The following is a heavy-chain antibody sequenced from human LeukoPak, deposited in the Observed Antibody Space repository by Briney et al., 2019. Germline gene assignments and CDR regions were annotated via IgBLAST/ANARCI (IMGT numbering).Heavy chain of an antibody. Sequence: SESLSLTCTVSGGSISSGGYYWGWIRQPPGKGLEWIGEIYHSGSTSYNLSLKNRVTISVDKSNNRFSLRLTSVTAADTAMYYCAANGWYCLDHWGQGALVTVSS. V-gene: IGHV4-61*05. CDR3: AANGWYCLDH. CDR2: IYHSGST. CDR1: GGSISSGGYY. D-gene: IGHD6-19*01. J-gene: IGHJ1*01.